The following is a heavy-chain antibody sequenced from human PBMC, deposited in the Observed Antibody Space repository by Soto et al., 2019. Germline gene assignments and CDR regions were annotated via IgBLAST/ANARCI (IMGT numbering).Heavy chain of an antibody. CDR2: INHSGST. CDR1: GGSFSDYY. Sequence: KPSETLSLTCAVYGGSFSDYYWTWIRQSPGKGLEWIGEINHSGSTNYNPSLKSRVTISVDTSKNQFSLKLISVTAADTAIYYCAVGINWFDPWGQGTLVTVSS. V-gene: IGHV4-34*01. J-gene: IGHJ5*02. CDR3: AVGINWFDP.